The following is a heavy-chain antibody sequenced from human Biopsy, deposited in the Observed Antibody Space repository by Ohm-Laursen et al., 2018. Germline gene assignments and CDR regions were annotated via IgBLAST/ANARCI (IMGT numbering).Heavy chain of an antibody. CDR3: VRGGSGSFPFDY. CDR2: LFTSGTT. D-gene: IGHD3-10*01. V-gene: IGHV4-4*07. CDR1: GDSVTKYY. Sequence: GTLSLTCTVSGDSVTKYYWSWIRQSPGKGLEWIGRLFTSGTTNYSPSLNNRVTMSVDTSKNQFSLRLTSVTAADTAVYYCVRGGSGSFPFDYWGPGTLVTVSS. J-gene: IGHJ4*02.